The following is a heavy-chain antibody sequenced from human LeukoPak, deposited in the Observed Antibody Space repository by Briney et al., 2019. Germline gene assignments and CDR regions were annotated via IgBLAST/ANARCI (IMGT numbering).Heavy chain of an antibody. CDR3: AKDPRITMVRGVLMGVDY. D-gene: IGHD3-10*01. CDR2: ISYDGSNK. J-gene: IGHJ4*02. V-gene: IGHV3-30*18. Sequence: GGSLRLSCAASGFTFSSYAMSWVRQAPGKGLEWVAVISYDGSNKYYADSVKGRFTISRDNSKNTLYLQMNSLRAEDTAVYYCAKDPRITMVRGVLMGVDYWGQGTLVTVSS. CDR1: GFTFSSYA.